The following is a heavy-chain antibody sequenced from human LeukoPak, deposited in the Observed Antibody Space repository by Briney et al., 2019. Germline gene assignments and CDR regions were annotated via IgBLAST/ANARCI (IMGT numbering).Heavy chain of an antibody. CDR3: ARGYGRVFDY. Sequence: GGSLRLSCAASGFTFSDYSMNWVREAPGKGLEWVSYISSSSGTIYYAASVKGRFTISRDNAKNSLYLQMNSLRAEDTAVYYCARGYGRVFDYWGXXIXXTVSS. D-gene: IGHD5-18*01. CDR2: ISSSSGTI. V-gene: IGHV3-48*04. CDR1: GFTFSDYS. J-gene: IGHJ4*01.